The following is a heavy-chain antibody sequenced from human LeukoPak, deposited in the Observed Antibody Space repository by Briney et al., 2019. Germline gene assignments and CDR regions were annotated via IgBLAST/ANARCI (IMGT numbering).Heavy chain of an antibody. D-gene: IGHD3-9*01. CDR2: IKQDGSEK. J-gene: IGHJ4*02. CDR3: ARDPFWPGFDWTSDY. V-gene: IGHV3-7*01. Sequence: GGSLRLSCAASGFTFSSYWMSWVRQAPGKGLEWVANIKQDGSEKYYVDSVKGRFTISRDNAKNSLYLQMNSLRAEDTAVYYCARDPFWPGFDWTSDYWGQGTLVTVSS. CDR1: GFTFSSYW.